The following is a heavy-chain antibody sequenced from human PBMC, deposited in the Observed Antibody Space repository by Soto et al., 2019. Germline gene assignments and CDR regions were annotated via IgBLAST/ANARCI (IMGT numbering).Heavy chain of an antibody. J-gene: IGHJ6*02. CDR3: ARDRSGYSYGYPRPHYYGMDV. V-gene: IGHV4-31*03. CDR2: IYYSGST. Sequence: SETLSLTCTVSGGSISSGGYYWSWIRQHPGKGLEWIGYIYYSGSTYYNPSLKSRVTISVDTSKNQFSLKLSSVTAADTAVYYCARDRSGYSYGYPRPHYYGMDVWGQGTTVTVSS. CDR1: GGSISSGGYY. D-gene: IGHD5-18*01.